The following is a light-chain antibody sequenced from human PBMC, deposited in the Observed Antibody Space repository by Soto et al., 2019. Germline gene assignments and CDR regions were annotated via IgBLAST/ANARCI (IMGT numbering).Light chain of an antibody. J-gene: IGKJ4*01. V-gene: IGKV1-NL1*01. CDR3: QQYGSSPLT. Sequence: ILWTQSPSSLSASVGGRVTIPCRASQGIDTSLAWYQQKPGKAPKLLIYAASNRATGIPDRFSGSGSGTDFTLTISRLEPEDFAVYYCQQYGSSPLTFGGGTKVDIK. CDR2: AAS. CDR1: QGIDTS.